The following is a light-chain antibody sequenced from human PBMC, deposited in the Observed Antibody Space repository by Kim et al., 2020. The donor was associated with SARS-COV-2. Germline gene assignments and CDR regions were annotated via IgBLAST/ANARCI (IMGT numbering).Light chain of an antibody. V-gene: IGKV3-15*01. J-gene: IGKJ2*01. CDR3: QQYNNWPPHT. CDR2: GAS. CDR1: QSLSSN. Sequence: ETLMTQSPVTLSVSPGETATLSCRASQSLSSNLAWYQQKPGQAPRLLIYGASTRATGVPARFSGSGSATDFTLTISSLQPEDFAVYYCQQYNNWPPHTFGQGTKLEI.